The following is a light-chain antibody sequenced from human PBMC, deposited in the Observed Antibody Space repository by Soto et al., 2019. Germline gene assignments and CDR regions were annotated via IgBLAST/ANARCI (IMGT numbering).Light chain of an antibody. Sequence: EIALTQSPGTLSLSPGERATLSCRASQSVSSSYLAWYQQKPGQAPRLLIYGASGRATGIPARFRGSGSGTDFTLAISRPEPEDFAVYYCQQYGSSPLFTFGPGTKVDIK. J-gene: IGKJ3*01. CDR2: GAS. V-gene: IGKV3-20*01. CDR3: QQYGSSPLFT. CDR1: QSVSSSY.